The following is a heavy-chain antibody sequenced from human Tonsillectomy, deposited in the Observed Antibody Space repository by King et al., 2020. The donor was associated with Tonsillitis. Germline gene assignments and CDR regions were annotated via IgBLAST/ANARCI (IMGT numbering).Heavy chain of an antibody. D-gene: IGHD4-17*01. CDR1: GFTFGDYA. CDR3: TGYGDSRYYYGMDV. CDR2: IRSKAYGGTT. Sequence: VQLVESGGGLVQPGRSLRLSCTASGFTFGDYAMSWFRQAPGKGLEWVGFIRSKAYGGTTEYAASVKGRFTISRDDSKSIAYLQMNSLKTEDTAVYYCTGYGDSRYYYGMDVWGQGTPVTVS. V-gene: IGHV3-49*03. J-gene: IGHJ6*02.